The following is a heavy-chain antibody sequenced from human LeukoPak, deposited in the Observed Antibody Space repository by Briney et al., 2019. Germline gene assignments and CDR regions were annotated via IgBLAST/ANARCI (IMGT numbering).Heavy chain of an antibody. CDR1: GGSISSGDYY. J-gene: IGHJ4*02. D-gene: IGHD2-21*02. CDR3: ARGGDWLFDY. Sequence: SETLSLTCTVSGGSISSGDYYWSWIRQPPGKGLVWIGYIYYSGSTYYNPSLKSRVTISVDTSKNQFSLKLSSVTAAGTAVYYCARGGDWLFDYWGQGILVTVSS. V-gene: IGHV4-30-4*01. CDR2: IYYSGST.